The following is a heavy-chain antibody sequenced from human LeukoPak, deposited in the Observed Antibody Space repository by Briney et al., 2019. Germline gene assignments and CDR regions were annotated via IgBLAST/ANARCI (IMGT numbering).Heavy chain of an antibody. CDR3: ARPRYSGSYVDI. Sequence: GESLKICCKGSGYSFTSYWIGWVRPMPGKGLELMGIITPEDSDTKYSPSFQRQVTISADKSISIAYLQWSSLKASDTAMYYCARPRYSGSYVDIWGQGTMVTVSS. J-gene: IGHJ3*02. D-gene: IGHD1-26*01. CDR1: GYSFTSYW. CDR2: ITPEDSDT. V-gene: IGHV5-51*01.